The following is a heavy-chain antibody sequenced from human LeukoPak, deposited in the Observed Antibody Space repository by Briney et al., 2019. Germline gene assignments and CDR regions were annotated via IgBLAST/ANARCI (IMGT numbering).Heavy chain of an antibody. CDR3: ARATTSRDWTYYFDY. CDR2: IYYIVGA. Sequence: SETLSLSCTVSVGSISSYTWGWIRDTPGKRLECGWDIYYIVGATYTPSLKRRVTISVDTSMNQCSLKLSSVTAADTAVYYRARATTSRDWTYYFDYWGQGTLVTVSS. J-gene: IGHJ4*02. V-gene: IGHV4-59*01. D-gene: IGHD3/OR15-3a*01. CDR1: VGSISSYT.